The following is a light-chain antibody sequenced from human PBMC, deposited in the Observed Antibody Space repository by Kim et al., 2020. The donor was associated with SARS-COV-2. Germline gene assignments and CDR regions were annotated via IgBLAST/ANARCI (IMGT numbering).Light chain of an antibody. J-gene: IGLJ3*02. CDR2: KDS. Sequence: SYELTQPPSVSVSPGQTARITCSGDALPKQYAYWYQQKPGQAPVLVIYKDSERPSGIPERFSGSSSGTTVTLTISGVQAEDEADYYCQSADTSNTYWLFGGGTQLTVL. CDR3: QSADTSNTYWL. CDR1: ALPKQY. V-gene: IGLV3-25*03.